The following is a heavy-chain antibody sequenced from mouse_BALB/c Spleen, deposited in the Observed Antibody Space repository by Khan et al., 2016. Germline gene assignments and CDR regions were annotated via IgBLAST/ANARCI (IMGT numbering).Heavy chain of an antibody. V-gene: IGHV1-4*01. CDR1: ASPFTSYT. CDR2: FIPSGGYT. Sequence: QGQRRRSGPDLARLGASVKISSKAPASPFTSYTLHGLNSRPGRGREGFGYFIPSGGYTTSNRKFKDKATVTADKSSSTAYRQLSSLTSEDSAVYYCAIYYDYFDYWGQGTTLTVSS. J-gene: IGHJ2*01. CDR3: AIYYDYFDY. D-gene: IGHD2-4*01.